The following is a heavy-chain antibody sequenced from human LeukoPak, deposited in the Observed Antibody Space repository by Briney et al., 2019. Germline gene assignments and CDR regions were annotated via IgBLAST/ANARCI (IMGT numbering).Heavy chain of an antibody. CDR1: GFTFSSYG. CDR3: AKGRGWEASYYYYYMDV. CDR2: IRNDGSNK. V-gene: IGHV3-30*02. D-gene: IGHD1-26*01. J-gene: IGHJ6*03. Sequence: GGSLTLSCAASGFTFSSYGRHWVRQAPGKGLEWVAFIRNDGSNKYYADSEKSRFTISRDNSKNTLYLQMNSLRAEATAVYYCAKGRGWEASYYYYYMDVWGKGTTVTISS.